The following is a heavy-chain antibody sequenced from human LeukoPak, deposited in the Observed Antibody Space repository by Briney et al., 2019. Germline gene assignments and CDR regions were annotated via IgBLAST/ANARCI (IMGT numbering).Heavy chain of an antibody. CDR2: INPNTGGT. D-gene: IGHD2-2*01. Sequence: ASVKVSCKSSGYTFSGYYLHWVRQAPGQGLEWMGWINPNTGGTFYAQKFEGRVTMTRDTSVRTAYIEVLRLRSDDTAVDYYVRDLVRATTAMGSCFAPWVQGTLVTVPS. V-gene: IGHV1-2*02. J-gene: IGHJ5*02. CDR1: GYTFSGYY. CDR3: VRDLVRATTAMGSCFAP.